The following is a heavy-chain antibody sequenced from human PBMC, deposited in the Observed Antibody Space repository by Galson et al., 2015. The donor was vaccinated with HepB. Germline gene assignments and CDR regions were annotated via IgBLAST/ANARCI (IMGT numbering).Heavy chain of an antibody. Sequence: SLRLSCAASGFTFSASAIYWVRQASGKGLEWVVRIRSQTNNHATAYAASVKGRFTISRDDSKNTAYLQMNSLKTEDTAVYYCTTSTSSGEVYWGQGTLVTVSS. CDR2: IRSQTNNHAT. D-gene: IGHD6-6*01. V-gene: IGHV3-73*01. CDR3: TTSTSSGEVY. CDR1: GFTFSASA. J-gene: IGHJ4*02.